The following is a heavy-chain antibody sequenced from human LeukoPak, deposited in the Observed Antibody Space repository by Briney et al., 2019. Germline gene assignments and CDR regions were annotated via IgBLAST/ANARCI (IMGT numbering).Heavy chain of an antibody. CDR1: GGSISSSSYY. CDR3: ARGGNDYVWGSYRYGYFDY. V-gene: IGHV4-39*07. J-gene: IGHJ4*02. CDR2: IYYSGST. Sequence: KPSETLSLTCTVSGGSISSSSYYWGWIRQPPGKGLEWIGSIYYSGSTYYNPSLKSRVTISVDTSKNQFSLKLSSVTAADTAVYYCARGGNDYVWGSYRYGYFDYWGQGTLVTVSS. D-gene: IGHD3-16*02.